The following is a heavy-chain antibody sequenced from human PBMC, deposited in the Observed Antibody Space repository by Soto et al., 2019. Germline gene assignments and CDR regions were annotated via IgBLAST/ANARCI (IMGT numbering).Heavy chain of an antibody. CDR2: IIPIFETA. D-gene: IGHD6-19*01. CDR1: GGTFKSFT. Sequence: RPSVKVSCKASGGTFKSFTFTWVRQAPGQGLEWMGGIIPIFETANYAQKFQDRVTITADESTSTVYMELSSLRSADTAVYYCATKGVSGWFFDYWGQGTVVTVSS. CDR3: ATKGVSGWFFDY. J-gene: IGHJ4*02. V-gene: IGHV1-69*13.